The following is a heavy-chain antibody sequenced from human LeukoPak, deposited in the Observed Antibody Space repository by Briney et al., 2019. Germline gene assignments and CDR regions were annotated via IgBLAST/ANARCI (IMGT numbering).Heavy chain of an antibody. CDR3: ARGAGGYRFDP. V-gene: IGHV4-34*01. CDR1: GGSFSGYY. J-gene: IGHJ5*02. CDR2: ISHSGST. Sequence: PSETLSLTCAVYGGSFSGYYWSWIRQPPGKGLEWIGEISHSGSTNYNPSLKSRVTISADTSKKQFSLKLTSVTAADTAVYYCARGAGGYRFDPWGQGTLVTVSS. D-gene: IGHD1-1*01.